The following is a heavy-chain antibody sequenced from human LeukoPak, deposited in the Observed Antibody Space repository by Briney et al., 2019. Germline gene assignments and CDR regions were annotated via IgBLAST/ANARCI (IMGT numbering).Heavy chain of an antibody. V-gene: IGHV1-58*02. D-gene: IGHD2-15*01. J-gene: IGHJ4*02. CDR3: AAEYCSGGSCYFRFDY. CDR2: IVVGSGNT. Sequence: ASVKVSCKASGFTFTSSAMQWVRQARGQRLEWIGWIVVGSGNTNYAQKFQERVTITRDMSTSTAYMELSSLRSEDTAVYYCAAEYCSGGSCYFRFDYWGQGTLVTVSS. CDR1: GFTFTSSA.